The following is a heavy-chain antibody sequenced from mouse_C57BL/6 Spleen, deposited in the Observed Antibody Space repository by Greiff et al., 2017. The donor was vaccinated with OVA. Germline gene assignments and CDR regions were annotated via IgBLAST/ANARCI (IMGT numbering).Heavy chain of an antibody. V-gene: IGHV2-2*01. J-gene: IGHJ1*03. Sequence: VKLQQSGPGLVQPSQSLSITCTVSGFSLTSYGVHWVRQSPGKGLEWLGVLWSGGSTDYNAAFISRLSISKDNSKSQVFFKMNSLQADDTAIYYCARNWYFDVWGTGTTVTVSS. CDR1: GFSLTSYG. CDR3: ARNWYFDV. CDR2: LWSGGST.